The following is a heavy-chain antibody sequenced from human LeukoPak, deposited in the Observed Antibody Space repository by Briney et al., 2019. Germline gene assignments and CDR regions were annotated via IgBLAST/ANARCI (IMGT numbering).Heavy chain of an antibody. D-gene: IGHD6-19*01. CDR2: IYYSGGT. J-gene: IGHJ4*02. CDR1: GGSISSSY. CDR3: ARGSYSSGWYRDDY. V-gene: IGHV4-59*01. Sequence: PPETLSLTCTVSGGSISSSYWSWIRQPPGKGLEWIGYIYYSGGTKINPSHKRKVTISVDTSQNQFSLNLSSMTAADTAVYYCARGSYSSGWYRDDYWGRVTRFTVSS.